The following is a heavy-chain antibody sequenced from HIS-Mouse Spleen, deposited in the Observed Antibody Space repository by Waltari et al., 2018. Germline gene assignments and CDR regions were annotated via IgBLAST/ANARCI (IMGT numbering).Heavy chain of an antibody. CDR1: GFTFDDYA. D-gene: IGHD3-10*01. CDR3: AKDRDGSGSYSDY. Sequence: EVQLVESGGVVVQPGGSLRLACAASGFTFDDYAMHWVRQAPGKGREWVSLISWDGGSTYYADSVKGRFTISRDNSKNSLYLQMNSLRAEDTALYYCAKDRDGSGSYSDYWGQGTLVTVSS. CDR2: ISWDGGST. V-gene: IGHV3-43D*03. J-gene: IGHJ4*02.